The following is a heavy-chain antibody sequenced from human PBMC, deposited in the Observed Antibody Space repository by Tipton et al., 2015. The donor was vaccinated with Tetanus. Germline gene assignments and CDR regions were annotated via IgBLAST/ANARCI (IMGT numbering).Heavy chain of an antibody. CDR2: ITPTFDTR. D-gene: IGHD2/OR15-2a*01. V-gene: IGHV1-69*06. CDR3: ARTSGGTREYYGIKY. CDR1: GGTFNNFP. Sequence: QVQLVQSEAEVKKPGSSVKLSCKGSGGTFNNFPISWVRQAPGQGLEWMGGITPTFDTRTYAHKFQGRLTITADRSTRTAYMELSSLRSEDTAVYFCARTSGGTREYYGIKYWGQGTLVTVSS. J-gene: IGHJ4*02.